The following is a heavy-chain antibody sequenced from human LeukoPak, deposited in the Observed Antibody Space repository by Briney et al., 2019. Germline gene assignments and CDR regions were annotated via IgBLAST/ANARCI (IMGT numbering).Heavy chain of an antibody. V-gene: IGHV4-39*07. Sequence: SETLSLTCTVSGGSISSSSYYWGWIRQPPGKGLEWIGSIYYSGSTYYNPSLKSRVTISVDTSKNQFSLKLSSVTAADTAVYYCARGLSGSYGFDYWGQGTLVTVSS. D-gene: IGHD1-26*01. J-gene: IGHJ4*02. CDR3: ARGLSGSYGFDY. CDR2: IYYSGST. CDR1: GGSISSSSYY.